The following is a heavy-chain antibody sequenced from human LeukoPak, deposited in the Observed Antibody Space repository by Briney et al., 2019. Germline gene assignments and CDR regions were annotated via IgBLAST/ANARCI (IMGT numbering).Heavy chain of an antibody. CDR3: ARDVDYGSGSYYKDSNWFDP. CDR2: IYYSGST. CDR1: GGSISSYY. D-gene: IGHD3-10*01. Sequence: STEALPLTCTVSGGSISSYYWTWIRQPPGKGLELIGYIYYSGSTNYNPSLKSRVTISVDTSKNQFSLKLSTVTAADTAVYYRARDVDYGSGSYYKDSNWFDPWGQGTLVTVSS. J-gene: IGHJ5*02. V-gene: IGHV4-59*01.